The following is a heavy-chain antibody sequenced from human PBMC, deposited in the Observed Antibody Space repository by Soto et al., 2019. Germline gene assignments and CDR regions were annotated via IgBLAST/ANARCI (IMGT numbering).Heavy chain of an antibody. CDR1: GFTFSSYG. Sequence: QVQLVESGGGVVQPGRSLRLSCAASGFTFSSYGMHWVRQAPGKGLEWVAVIWYDGSNKYYADSVKGRFTISRDNSKNTLYLQMNSLRAEDTAVYYWASPAVAGTGYYYYYGMDVWGQGTTVTVSS. CDR2: IWYDGSNK. V-gene: IGHV3-33*01. CDR3: ASPAVAGTGYYYYYGMDV. J-gene: IGHJ6*02. D-gene: IGHD6-19*01.